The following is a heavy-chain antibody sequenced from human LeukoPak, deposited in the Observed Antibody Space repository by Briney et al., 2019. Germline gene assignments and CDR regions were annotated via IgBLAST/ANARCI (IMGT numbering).Heavy chain of an antibody. CDR3: GIFYDGSMD. J-gene: IGHJ4*02. CDR1: GGSISNYY. D-gene: IGHD3-10*01. CDR2: IYSSGST. V-gene: IGHV4-4*07. Sequence: SETLSLTCTVSGGSISNYYWSWIRQPAGKGLQWIGHIYSSGSTNYNPSLTGRVTMSVDKSKNQLSLKLSSVTAADTAVYYCGIFYDGSMDWGRGTLVTVSS.